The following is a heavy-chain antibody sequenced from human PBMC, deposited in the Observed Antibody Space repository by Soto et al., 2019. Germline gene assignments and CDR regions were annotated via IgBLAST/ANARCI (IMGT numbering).Heavy chain of an antibody. CDR3: ARGTVYYCPNDKCGFFFEH. CDR1: GDSLSWGCHH. CDR2: IDTTGDT. J-gene: IGHJ4*02. Sequence: QVQLQESGSGLLKPSQTLSLDCSVSGDSLSWGCHHRSWIRQTPGKGLQLIGYIDTTGDTHYDPSLRNRLNMSIVTTESRFSLKVTSVTAADTAVYYCARGTVYYCPNDKCGFFFEHWGQGALVTVTS. V-gene: IGHV4-31*03. D-gene: IGHD2-8*01.